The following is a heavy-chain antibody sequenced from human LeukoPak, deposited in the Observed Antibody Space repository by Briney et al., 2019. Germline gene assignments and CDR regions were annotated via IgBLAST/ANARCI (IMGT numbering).Heavy chain of an antibody. CDR2: IKGDGIST. Sequence: GGSLRLSCAASGFDFSSNWMHWVRHAPGQGLVWVSRIKGDGISTNYADSVKGRFTISRDIAKNTLYLQMNSLRAEDTAVYYCARDTWPYGGNSGYFDLWGRGTLVTVSS. CDR3: ARDTWPYGGNSGYFDL. CDR1: GFDFSSNW. D-gene: IGHD4-23*01. V-gene: IGHV3-74*01. J-gene: IGHJ2*01.